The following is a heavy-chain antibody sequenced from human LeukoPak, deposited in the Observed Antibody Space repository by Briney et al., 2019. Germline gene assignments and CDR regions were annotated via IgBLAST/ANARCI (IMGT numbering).Heavy chain of an antibody. V-gene: IGHV4-61*01. CDR2: MFYTGRT. CDR1: VGSASSGTYY. J-gene: IGHJ4*02. D-gene: IGHD3-16*01. CDR3: AGDSRLGEK. Sequence: SETLSLTCAVSVGSASSGTYYWSWVRQPPGKGLGWIGYMFYTGRTNYNSSLKSRVSISLDTSKNQFSLKLTSMSAADTAVYYCAGDSRLGEKWGQGTLVTVSS.